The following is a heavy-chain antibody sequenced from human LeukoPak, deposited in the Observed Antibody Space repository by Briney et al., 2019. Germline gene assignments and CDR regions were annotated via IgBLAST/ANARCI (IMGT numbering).Heavy chain of an antibody. D-gene: IGHD6-19*01. Sequence: GGSLRLSCAASGFTFSSYAMHWVRQAPGKGLEWVAVISYDGSNKYYADSVKGRFTISRDNSKNTLYLQMNSLRAEDTAVYYCARGYIAVAGFGYWGQGTLVTVSS. CDR1: GFTFSSYA. J-gene: IGHJ4*02. CDR3: ARGYIAVAGFGY. V-gene: IGHV3-30*04. CDR2: ISYDGSNK.